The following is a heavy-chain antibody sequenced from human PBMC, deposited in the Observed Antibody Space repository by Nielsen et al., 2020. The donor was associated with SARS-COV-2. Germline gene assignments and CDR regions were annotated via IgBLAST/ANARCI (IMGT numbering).Heavy chain of an antibody. J-gene: IGHJ4*02. CDR1: GFTFTDYY. Sequence: GGSLRLSCTASGFTFTDYYMSWVRQAPGKGLEWVSSISTRSHYVYYADSVRGRFTISRDNAKNSLYLQMNSLRAEDTAVYYCGSTTYDYGIGYWGQGNLITVSS. CDR2: ISTRSHYV. CDR3: GSTTYDYGIGY. V-gene: IGHV3-21*01. D-gene: IGHD4-17*01.